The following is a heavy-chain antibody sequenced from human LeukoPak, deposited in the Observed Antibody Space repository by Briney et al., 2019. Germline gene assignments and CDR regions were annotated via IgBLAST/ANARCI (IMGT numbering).Heavy chain of an antibody. CDR3: ARAPGSATSLNFDY. V-gene: IGHV3-21*01. CDR1: GFTFSSYS. Sequence: TGGSLRLSCAASGFTFSSYSMNWVRQAPGKGLEWVSSISSSSSYIYYADSVKGRFTISRDNAKNSLYLQMNSLRAEDTAVYYCARAPGSATSLNFDYWGQGTLVTVSS. J-gene: IGHJ4*02. CDR2: ISSSSSYI. D-gene: IGHD3-10*01.